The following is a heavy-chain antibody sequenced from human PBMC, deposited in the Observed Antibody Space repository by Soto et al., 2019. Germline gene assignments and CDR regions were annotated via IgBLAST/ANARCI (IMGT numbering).Heavy chain of an antibody. Sequence: GASVKVSCKPSGYSFSNFYVHWVRQAPGQGLEWMGIIDPSSGTTSYTQKFQERVTMTRDTSMSTGYMELSRLRSEDTAVYYCARGAVVVPNGLIAGMDVWGLGTTVTVSS. V-gene: IGHV1-46*01. J-gene: IGHJ6*02. CDR1: GYSFSNFY. CDR2: IDPSSGTT. CDR3: ARGAVVVPNGLIAGMDV. D-gene: IGHD2-15*01.